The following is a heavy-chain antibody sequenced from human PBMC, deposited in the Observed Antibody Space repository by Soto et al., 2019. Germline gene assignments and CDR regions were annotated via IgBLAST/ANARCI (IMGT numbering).Heavy chain of an antibody. CDR3: ARDLQADY. CDR2: FHYNGDT. J-gene: IGHJ4*02. CDR1: AAYIRATNFY. Sequence: ETLSLTCSVPAAYIRATNFYWGWIRQPPGKGLEWIGSFHYNGDTYSNPSLETRLTMSVDTSKSQLSLILTSVTAADTAVYYCARDLQADYWGQGTLVTVSS. V-gene: IGHV4-39*02.